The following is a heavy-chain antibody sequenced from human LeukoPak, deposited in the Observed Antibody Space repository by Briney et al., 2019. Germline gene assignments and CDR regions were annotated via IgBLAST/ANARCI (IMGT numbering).Heavy chain of an antibody. CDR1: GGSISSGDYY. Sequence: SETLSLTCTVSGGSISSGDYYWSWIRQPPGKGLEWIGYIYCSGSTYYNPSLKSRVTISVDTSKNQFSLKLSSVTAADTAVYYCATKLRGSWYFDLWGRGTLVTVSS. J-gene: IGHJ2*01. CDR2: IYCSGST. CDR3: ATKLRGSWYFDL. V-gene: IGHV4-30-4*01. D-gene: IGHD5-24*01.